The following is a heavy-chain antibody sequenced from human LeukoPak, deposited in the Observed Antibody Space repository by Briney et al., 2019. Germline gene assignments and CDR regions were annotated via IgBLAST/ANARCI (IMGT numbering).Heavy chain of an antibody. J-gene: IGHJ4*02. CDR2: IFHNGET. CDR1: GGSVSTSDYS. V-gene: IGHV4-39*07. CDR3: ARIFDS. Sequence: SETLSLTCTASGGSVSTSDYSWGWIRQTPGKGLEWIGDIFHNGETNYNPSLKGRVTISIDTSNNQFSLRLPSVTAADTAVYYCARIFDSWGQGTLVTVSS.